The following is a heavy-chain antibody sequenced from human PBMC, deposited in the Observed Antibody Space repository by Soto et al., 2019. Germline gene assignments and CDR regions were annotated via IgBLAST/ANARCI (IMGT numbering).Heavy chain of an antibody. J-gene: IGHJ4*02. CDR1: GYTFTGYY. Sequence: QVQLVQSGAEVKKPGASVKVSCKASGYTFTGYYMHWVRQAPGQGLEWMGWINPNSGGTNYAQKFQGSVTLTRDTSISTAYMELSRLRSDDTAVYYCARGPPPGARSRTGTGDYWGQGTLVTVSS. D-gene: IGHD1-1*01. CDR3: ARGPPPGARSRTGTGDY. V-gene: IGHV1-2*04. CDR2: INPNSGGT.